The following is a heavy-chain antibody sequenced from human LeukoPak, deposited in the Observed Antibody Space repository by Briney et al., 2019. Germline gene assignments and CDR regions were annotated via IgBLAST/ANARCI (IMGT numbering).Heavy chain of an antibody. D-gene: IGHD6-19*01. CDR3: ARHRTGSSGWYGGPYYFDY. Sequence: SETLSLTCTVSGGSISSSSYYWGWIRQPPGKGLEWIGSIYYSGSTYYNPSLKSRVTISVDTSKNQFSLKLSSVTAADMAVYYCARHRTGSSGWYGGPYYFDYWGQGTLVTVSS. V-gene: IGHV4-39*01. CDR2: IYYSGST. CDR1: GGSISSSSYY. J-gene: IGHJ4*02.